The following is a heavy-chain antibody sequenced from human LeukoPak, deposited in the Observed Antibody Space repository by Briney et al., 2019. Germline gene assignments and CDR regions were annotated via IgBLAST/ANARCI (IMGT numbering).Heavy chain of an antibody. V-gene: IGHV1-2*02. CDR1: GYTFTGYY. CDR2: INPNSGGT. D-gene: IGHD3-22*01. CDR3: ARGLVVGSSGDDY. J-gene: IGHJ4*02. Sequence: ASVKVSCKASGYTFTGYYMHWVRQAPGQGLEWMGWINPNSGGTNYAQKFQGRVTMTRDTSISTAYMELSRLRSDDTAVYYCARGLVVGSSGDDYWGQGTLVTVSS.